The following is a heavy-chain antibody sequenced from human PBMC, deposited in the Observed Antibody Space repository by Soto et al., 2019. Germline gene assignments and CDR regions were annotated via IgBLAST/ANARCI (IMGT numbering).Heavy chain of an antibody. CDR2: IYPGDSDT. J-gene: IGHJ4*01. Sequence: LGESLKISCNGSGYSFTTYWIAWVRQMPGQGLEWVGIIYPGDSDTRYSPSFEGHVTISVDKSISTAFLQWNSLKASDNAIYYCARHSTSAPKDYWGQGTLVTVSS. V-gene: IGHV5-51*01. D-gene: IGHD3-10*01. CDR1: GYSFTTYW. CDR3: ARHSTSAPKDY.